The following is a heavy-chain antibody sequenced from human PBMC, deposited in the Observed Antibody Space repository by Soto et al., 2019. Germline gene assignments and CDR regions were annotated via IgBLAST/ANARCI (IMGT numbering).Heavy chain of an antibody. D-gene: IGHD6-13*01. CDR1: GSSWTSYY. Sequence: GSGSSWTSYYHEKIRQMPGKGLEWMGIIYPGDSDTRYSPSFQGQVTISADKSISTAYLQWSSLKASDTAMYYCARTSAAGKYYYGMDVWGQGTTVTVSS. CDR3: ARTSAAGKYYYGMDV. CDR2: IYPGDSDT. V-gene: IGHV5-51*01. J-gene: IGHJ6*02.